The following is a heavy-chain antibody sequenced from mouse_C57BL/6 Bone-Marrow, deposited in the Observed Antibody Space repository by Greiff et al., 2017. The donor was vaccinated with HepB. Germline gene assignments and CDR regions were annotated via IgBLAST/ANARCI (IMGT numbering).Heavy chain of an antibody. CDR1: GYTFTSYW. V-gene: IGHV1-5*01. D-gene: IGHD2-4*01. J-gene: IGHJ2*01. Sequence: EVQLQQSGTVLARPGASVKMSCKTSGYTFTSYWMHWVKQRPGQGLEWIGAIYPGNSDTSYNQKFKGKAKLTAVTSASTAYMELSSLTNEDSAVYYCTKPLLREGFDYWGQGTTLTVSS. CDR2: IYPGNSDT. CDR3: TKPLLREGFDY.